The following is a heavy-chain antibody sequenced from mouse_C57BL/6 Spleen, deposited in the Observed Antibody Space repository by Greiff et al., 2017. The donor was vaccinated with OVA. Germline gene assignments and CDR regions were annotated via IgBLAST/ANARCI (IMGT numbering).Heavy chain of an antibody. CDR1: GYTFTSYW. Sequence: QVQLQQPGAELVRPGTSVKLSCKASGYTFTSYWMHWVKQRPGQGLEWIGVIDPSDSYTNYNQKFKGKATLPVDTSSSTAYMQLSSLTSEDSAVYYCARPSTMITTRDWYFDVWGTGTTVTVSS. J-gene: IGHJ1*03. D-gene: IGHD2-4*01. CDR2: IDPSDSYT. V-gene: IGHV1-59*01. CDR3: ARPSTMITTRDWYFDV.